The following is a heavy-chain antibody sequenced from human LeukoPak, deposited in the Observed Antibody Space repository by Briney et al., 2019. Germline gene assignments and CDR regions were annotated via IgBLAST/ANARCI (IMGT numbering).Heavy chain of an antibody. J-gene: IGHJ4*02. CDR1: GGSINSTNHY. V-gene: IGHV4-39*01. CDR3: ARQVTSSRRTPFDY. CDR2: MYYSGST. Sequence: SETLSLTCTVSGGSINSTNHYWGWIRQPPGKGLEWIGTMYYSGSTYYNPSLKSRVTISVDTSKNQFSLKLSSVTAADTAIYYCARQVTSSRRTPFDYWGQGTLVTVSS. D-gene: IGHD6-13*01.